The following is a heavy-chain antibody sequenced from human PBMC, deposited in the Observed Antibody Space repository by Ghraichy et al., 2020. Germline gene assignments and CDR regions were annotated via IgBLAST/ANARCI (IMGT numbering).Heavy chain of an antibody. V-gene: IGHV3-23*01. Sequence: GESLNISCAASGFTFSTYGMNWVRQAPGKGLEWLSAISGNGGSTYYADSVTGRFTISRDSSKDTVYLKMNSLRAEDTAVYYCARDKLDAYSSSWYGTNDAYDIWGHGTMVTVCS. CDR1: GFTFSTYG. CDR3: ARDKLDAYSSSWYGTNDAYDI. CDR2: ISGNGGST. J-gene: IGHJ3*02. D-gene: IGHD6-13*01.